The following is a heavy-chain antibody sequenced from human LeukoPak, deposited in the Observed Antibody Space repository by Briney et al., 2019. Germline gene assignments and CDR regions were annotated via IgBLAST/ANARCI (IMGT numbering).Heavy chain of an antibody. CDR2: ISSTGGTA. V-gene: IGHV3-23*01. CDR1: GFTFSSFG. J-gene: IGHJ5*02. D-gene: IGHD2-15*01. CDR3: GSCSGGSCHSGWFDP. Sequence: PGGSLRLSCAASGFTFSSFGMSWVRQAPGKGLEWVSAISSTGGTAYYADSVKGRFTISRDNAKNSLYLQMNSLRAEDTAVYYCGSCSGGSCHSGWFDPWGQGTLVTVSS.